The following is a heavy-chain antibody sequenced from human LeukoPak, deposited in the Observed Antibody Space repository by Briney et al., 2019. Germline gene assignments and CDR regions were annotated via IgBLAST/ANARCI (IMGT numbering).Heavy chain of an antibody. CDR1: GGSISSYY. J-gene: IGHJ4*02. CDR2: IYYSGNT. Sequence: PSETLSLTCTVSGGSISSYYWSWIRQPPGKGLEWIGYIYYSGNTNYNPSLKSRVTISVDTSKNQFSLKLSSVTAADTAVYYCASRGYSYGYFDYWGQGTLVTVSS. CDR3: ASRGYSYGYFDY. V-gene: IGHV4-59*08. D-gene: IGHD5-18*01.